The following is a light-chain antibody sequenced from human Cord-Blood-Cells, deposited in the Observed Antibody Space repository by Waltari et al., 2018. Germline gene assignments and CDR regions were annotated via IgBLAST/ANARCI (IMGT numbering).Light chain of an antibody. CDR3: MPGTHWPT. CDR1: QSLVYSAGNTS. Sequence: VVLTQSPLPLPATLGQPCSIPCRPPQSLVYSAGNTSLNWVQQRPGQSPRRLIYKVSDGDSGVPDRFSGSGSGPDFTLKISRVEAEDVGVYYCMPGTHWPTFGPGTRVDIK. J-gene: IGKJ3*01. V-gene: IGKV2-30*01. CDR2: KVS.